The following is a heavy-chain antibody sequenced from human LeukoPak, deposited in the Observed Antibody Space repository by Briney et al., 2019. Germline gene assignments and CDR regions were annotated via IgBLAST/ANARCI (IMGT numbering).Heavy chain of an antibody. CDR2: IYHSGST. D-gene: IGHD3-22*01. CDR3: AREGNYDTFARAFDI. J-gene: IGHJ3*02. Sequence: PSGTLSLTCTVSGGSISSNNWWSWVRQPPGKGLEWIADIYHSGSTNYSPSLKSRVTISVDTSKNQFSLKLSSVTAADTAVYYCAREGNYDTFARAFDIWGQGTMVTVSS. CDR1: GGSISSNNW. V-gene: IGHV4-4*02.